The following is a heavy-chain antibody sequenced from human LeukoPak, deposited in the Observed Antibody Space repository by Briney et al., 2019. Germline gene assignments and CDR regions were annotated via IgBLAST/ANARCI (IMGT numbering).Heavy chain of an antibody. Sequence: SETLSLTCAVYGGSFSGYYWSWIRQPPGKGLEWIGEINHSGSTNYNPSLKSRVTISVDRSKNQFSLKLSSVTAADTAVYYCARAPYDILTGSWFDPWGQGTLVTVSS. V-gene: IGHV4-34*01. CDR1: GGSFSGYY. D-gene: IGHD3-9*01. CDR3: ARAPYDILTGSWFDP. CDR2: INHSGST. J-gene: IGHJ5*02.